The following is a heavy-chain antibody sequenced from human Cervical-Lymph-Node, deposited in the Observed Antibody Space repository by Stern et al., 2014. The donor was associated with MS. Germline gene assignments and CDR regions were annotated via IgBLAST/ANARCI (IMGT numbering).Heavy chain of an antibody. CDR1: GYSFTLYW. V-gene: IGHV5-51*01. CDR2: IYPGDSDT. CDR3: AALVRGSYFY. J-gene: IGHJ4*02. D-gene: IGHD1-26*01. Sequence: EVQLLQSGAEMKKPGESLKLSCKGSGYSFTLYWICWVRQMPGKGLEWMWIIYPGDSDTRYSPSCQGQVTISADKSISTASLQWSSLKASDTAMYYCAALVRGSYFYWGQGTLVTVSS.